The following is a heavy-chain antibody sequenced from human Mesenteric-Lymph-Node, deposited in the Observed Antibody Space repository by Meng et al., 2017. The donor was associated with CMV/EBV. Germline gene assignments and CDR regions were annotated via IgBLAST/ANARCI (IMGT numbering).Heavy chain of an antibody. CDR1: GFTFSSYS. V-gene: IGHV3-48*04. J-gene: IGHJ3*01. Sequence: GESLKISCAASGFTFSSYSMNWVRQAPGKGLEWVSYISSSSSTIYYADSVKGRFTISRDNAKNSLYLQMNSLRPDDTALYFCVKAPSFYDYFDLWGLGTVVTVSS. CDR3: VKAPSFYDYFDL. CDR2: ISSSSSTI. D-gene: IGHD2/OR15-2a*01.